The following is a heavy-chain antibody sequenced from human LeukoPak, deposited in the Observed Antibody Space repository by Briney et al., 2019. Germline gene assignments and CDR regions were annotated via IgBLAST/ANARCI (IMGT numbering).Heavy chain of an antibody. V-gene: IGHV3-33*01. CDR1: GFTFSSYG. Sequence: GGSLRLSCAASGFTFSSYGMHWVRQAPGKGLEWVAVIWYDGSNKYYADSVKGRFTISRDNSKNTLYLQVNSLRAEDTAVYYCARDVGVVVPAAFDPWGQGTLVTVSS. J-gene: IGHJ5*02. D-gene: IGHD2-2*01. CDR2: IWYDGSNK. CDR3: ARDVGVVVPAAFDP.